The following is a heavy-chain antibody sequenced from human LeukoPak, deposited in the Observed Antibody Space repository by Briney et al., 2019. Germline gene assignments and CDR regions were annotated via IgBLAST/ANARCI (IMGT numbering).Heavy chain of an antibody. Sequence: GRSLRLSCAAAGFTFSSYAMHWVRQAPGKGLEWVAVISYDGSNKYYADSVKGRFTISRDNSKNTLYLQMNSLRAEDTAVYYCAKRAYSSSWYDYYYYYMDVWGKGTTVTVSS. V-gene: IGHV3-30*04. D-gene: IGHD6-13*01. CDR3: AKRAYSSSWYDYYYYYMDV. J-gene: IGHJ6*03. CDR2: ISYDGSNK. CDR1: GFTFSSYA.